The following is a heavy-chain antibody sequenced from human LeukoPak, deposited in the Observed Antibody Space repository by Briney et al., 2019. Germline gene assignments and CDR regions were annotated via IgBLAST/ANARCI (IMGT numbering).Heavy chain of an antibody. D-gene: IGHD1-26*01. CDR1: GYTFTSYG. J-gene: IGHJ3*02. CDR3: ARRNSGSYFHDAFDI. V-gene: IGHV1-18*01. CDR2: ISAYNGNT. Sequence: ASVNVSCKASGYTFTSYGISWVRQAPGQGLEWMGWISAYNGNTNYAQKLQGRVTMTTDTSTSTAYMELRSLRSDDTAVYYCARRNSGSYFHDAFDIWGQGTMVTVSS.